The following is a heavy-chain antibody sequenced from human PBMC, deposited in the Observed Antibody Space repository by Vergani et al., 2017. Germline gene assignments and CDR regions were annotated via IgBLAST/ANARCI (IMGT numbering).Heavy chain of an antibody. CDR3: AKALAVAGTPARFDFDY. CDR1: GFTFSSYG. J-gene: IGHJ4*02. V-gene: IGHV3-30*18. CDR2: ISYDGSNK. Sequence: QVQLVESGGGVVQPGRSLRLSCAASGFTFSSYGMHWVRQAPGKGLEWVAVISYDGSNKYYADSVKGRFTISRDNSKNTLYLQMNSLRAEDTAVYYCAKALAVAGTPARFDFDYWGQGTLVTVSS. D-gene: IGHD6-19*01.